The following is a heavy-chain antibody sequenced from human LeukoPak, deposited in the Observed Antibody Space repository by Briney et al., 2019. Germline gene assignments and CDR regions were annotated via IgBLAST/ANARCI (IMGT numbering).Heavy chain of an antibody. CDR2: INPNSGGT. Sequence: ASVKVSCKASGYTFTGYYMHWVRQAPGQGLEWMGWINPNSGGTNYAQKFQGRVTMTRDTSISTAYMELSRLRSDDTAVYYCARGATSSYGRRGYYYYMDVWGRGTTVTVSS. J-gene: IGHJ6*03. CDR3: ARGATSSYGRRGYYYYMDV. V-gene: IGHV1-2*02. CDR1: GYTFTGYY. D-gene: IGHD1-26*01.